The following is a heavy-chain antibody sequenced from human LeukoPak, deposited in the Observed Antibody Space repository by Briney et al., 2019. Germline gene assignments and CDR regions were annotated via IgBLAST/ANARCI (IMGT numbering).Heavy chain of an antibody. Sequence: PGGSLRLSCAASGFSFSSYWMHWVRQAPGKGLVWVARISPDGSSALSADSVRGRFTISRDNADNTLYLQLNSLRAEDTAVYYCASVSFCPRCHFDYWGQGTLVTVSS. CDR3: ASVSFCPRCHFDY. V-gene: IGHV3-74*03. CDR2: ISPDGSSA. CDR1: GFSFSSYW. J-gene: IGHJ4*02. D-gene: IGHD2/OR15-2a*01.